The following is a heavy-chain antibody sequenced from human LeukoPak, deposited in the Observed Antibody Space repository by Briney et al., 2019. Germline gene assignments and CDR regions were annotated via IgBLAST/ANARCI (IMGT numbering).Heavy chain of an antibody. CDR2: ISYDGSNK. CDR3: AKGDTAMAPFDY. CDR1: GFTFSSYG. Sequence: PGGSLRLSCAASGFTFSSYGMHWVRQAPGKGLEWVAVISYDGSNKYYADSVKGRFTISRDNSKNTLYLQMNSLRAEDTAVYYCAKGDTAMAPFDYWGQGTLVTVSS. V-gene: IGHV3-30*18. J-gene: IGHJ4*02. D-gene: IGHD5-18*01.